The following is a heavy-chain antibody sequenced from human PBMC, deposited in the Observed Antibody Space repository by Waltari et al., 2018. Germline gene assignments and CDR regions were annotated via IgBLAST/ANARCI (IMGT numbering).Heavy chain of an antibody. V-gene: IGHV1-8*01. CDR3: ARGRDVFANFDYNWFDP. Sequence: QVQLVQSGAEGLRPGASVKVSCQASGYTFIHYELNWVRQAAGQWLEWMGGVNPNSGATAYAQKFQGRITMTWDTFISTAYMELSNLRSDDTAVLYCARGRDVFANFDYNWFDPWGQGNPGHRLF. J-gene: IGHJ5*02. CDR1: GYTFIHYE. D-gene: IGHD3-3*01. CDR2: VNPNSGAT.